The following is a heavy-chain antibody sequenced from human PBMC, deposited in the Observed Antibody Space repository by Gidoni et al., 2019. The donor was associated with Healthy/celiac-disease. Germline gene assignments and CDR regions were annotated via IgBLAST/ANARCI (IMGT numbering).Heavy chain of an antibody. CDR3: AKGSYGWFGELLFGGYFDY. D-gene: IGHD3-10*01. V-gene: IGHV3-30*18. CDR2: ISYDGSNK. Sequence: QVQLVESGGGVVQPGRSLRLSCAASGFTFRSYGMHWVRQAPGKGLEWVAVISYDGSNKYYADSVKGRFTISRDNSKNTLYLQMNSLRAEDTAVYYCAKGSYGWFGELLFGGYFDYWGQGTLVTVSS. CDR1: GFTFRSYG. J-gene: IGHJ4*02.